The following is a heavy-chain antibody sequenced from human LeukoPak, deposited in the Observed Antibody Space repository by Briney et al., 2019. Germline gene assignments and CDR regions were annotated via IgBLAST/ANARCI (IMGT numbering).Heavy chain of an antibody. CDR1: GFTFSSYE. D-gene: IGHD3-10*01. CDR3: AKDQVYGSGSYYNVGYSYYFDY. J-gene: IGHJ4*02. V-gene: IGHV3-21*01. Sequence: GGSLRLSCAASGFTFSSYEMNWVRQAPGKGLEWVSSISSSSSYIYYADSVKGRFTISRDNSKNTLYLQMNSLRAEDTAVYYCAKDQVYGSGSYYNVGYSYYFDYWGQGTLVTVSS. CDR2: ISSSSSYI.